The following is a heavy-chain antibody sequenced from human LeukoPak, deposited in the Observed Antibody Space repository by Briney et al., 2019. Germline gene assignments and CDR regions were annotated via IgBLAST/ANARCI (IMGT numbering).Heavy chain of an antibody. D-gene: IGHD7-27*01. CDR3: ARANWGHPMYYFDY. CDR2: IYSGGST. V-gene: IGHV3-66*01. J-gene: IGHJ4*02. Sequence: PGGSLRLSCAASGFTVSSNYMSWVRQAPGKGLEWGSIIYSGGSTYYADSVKGRFTISRDNSKNTLYLQMNSLRAEDTAVYYCARANWGHPMYYFDYWGQGTLVTVSS. CDR1: GFTVSSNY.